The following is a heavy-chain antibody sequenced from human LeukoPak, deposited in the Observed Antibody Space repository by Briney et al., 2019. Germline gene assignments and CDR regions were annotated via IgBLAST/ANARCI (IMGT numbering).Heavy chain of an antibody. J-gene: IGHJ6*03. CDR3: ARLPITMTSYYMDV. D-gene: IGHD3-22*01. Sequence: WIRQPPGKGLEWMGIIYPGDSDTRYSPSFQGQVTISADKSISTAYLQWSSLKASDTAMYYCARLPITMTSYYMDVWGKGTTVTVPS. CDR2: IYPGDSDT. V-gene: IGHV5-51*01.